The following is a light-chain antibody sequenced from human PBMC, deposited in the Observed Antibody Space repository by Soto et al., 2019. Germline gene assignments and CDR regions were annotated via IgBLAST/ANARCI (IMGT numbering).Light chain of an antibody. Sequence: PQSPVILSVSPGERAAVSCRASQSLNSNLAWYQQKPGQAPRLLIYDTSNRATGIPARFSGSGSGTDFTLTISSLEPEDFAVYYCQQSSNWPPSITFGQGTRLEI. V-gene: IGKV3-11*01. CDR3: QQSSNWPPSIT. CDR1: QSLNSN. CDR2: DTS. J-gene: IGKJ5*01.